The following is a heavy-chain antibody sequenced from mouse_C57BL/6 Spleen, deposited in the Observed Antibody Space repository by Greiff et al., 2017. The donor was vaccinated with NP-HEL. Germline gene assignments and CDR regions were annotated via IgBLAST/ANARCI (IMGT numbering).Heavy chain of an antibody. J-gene: IGHJ4*01. D-gene: IGHD1-1*01. CDR1: GYTFTSYG. CDR2: IYPRSGNT. Sequence: VQLQQSGAELARPGASVKLSCKASGYTFTSYGISWVKQRPGQGLEWIGEIYPRSGNTYYNEKFKGKATLTADKSSSTAYMELRSLTSEDSAVYVCARHTTVVATDYAMDYWGQGTSVTVSS. CDR3: ARHTTVVATDYAMDY. V-gene: IGHV1-81*01.